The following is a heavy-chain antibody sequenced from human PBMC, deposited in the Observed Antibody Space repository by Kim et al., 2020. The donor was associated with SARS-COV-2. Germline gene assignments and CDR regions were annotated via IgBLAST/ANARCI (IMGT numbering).Heavy chain of an antibody. V-gene: IGHV3-11*05. CDR2: ISSSSSYT. CDR1: GFTFSDYY. D-gene: IGHD3-10*01. J-gene: IGHJ3*02. Sequence: GGSLRLSCAASGFTFSDYYMSWIRQAPGKGLEWVSYISSSSSYTNYADSVKGRFTISRDNAKNSLYLQMNSLRAEDTAVYYCARGKLGRHKSSDAFDIWGQGTMVTVSS. CDR3: ARGKLGRHKSSDAFDI.